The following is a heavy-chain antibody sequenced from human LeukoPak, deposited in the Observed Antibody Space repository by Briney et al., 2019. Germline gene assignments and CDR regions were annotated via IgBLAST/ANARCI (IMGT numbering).Heavy chain of an antibody. V-gene: IGHV1-18*01. D-gene: IGHD6-13*01. CDR2: ISAYNGNT. CDR3: ARDEAAAGLPGVY. J-gene: IGHJ4*02. Sequence: ASVKVSCKASGGTFSSYAISWVRQAPGQGLEWMGWISAYNGNTNYAQKLQGRVTMTTDTSTSTAYMELRSLRSDDTAVYYCARDEAAAGLPGVYWGQGTLVTVSS. CDR1: GGTFSSYA.